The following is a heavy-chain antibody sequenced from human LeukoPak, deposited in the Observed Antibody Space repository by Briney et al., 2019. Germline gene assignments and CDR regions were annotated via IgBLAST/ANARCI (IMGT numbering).Heavy chain of an antibody. CDR1: GFTFSSYE. V-gene: IGHV3-48*03. J-gene: IGHJ4*02. CDR3: ARGEQLNYFAY. CDR2: ISSSGNNE. D-gene: IGHD1-26*01. Sequence: PGGSLRLSCAASGFTFSSYEMSWVRQAPGKGLEGVSYISSSGNNERSADSVKGRFTISRDNAKNSLYLQMYSLRAEDTAVYYCARGEQLNYFAYWGQGTLVTVSS.